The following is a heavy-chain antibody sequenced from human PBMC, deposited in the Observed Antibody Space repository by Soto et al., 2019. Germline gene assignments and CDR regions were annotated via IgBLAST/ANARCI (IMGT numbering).Heavy chain of an antibody. Sequence: EVQLVESGGGLVQPGGSLRLSCAASGFSFRDYWMNWVRQAPGKGLEWVANIKQDGSEKYYVDSMKGRVTISRDNAKNSLYLQMNSLRAEDSALYYCATDQGGYLGYGGDQDDVFDIWGLGTMVTVSS. CDR3: ATDQGGYLGYGGDQDDVFDI. CDR2: IKQDGSEK. D-gene: IGHD5-12*01. CDR1: GFSFRDYW. V-gene: IGHV3-7*01. J-gene: IGHJ3*02.